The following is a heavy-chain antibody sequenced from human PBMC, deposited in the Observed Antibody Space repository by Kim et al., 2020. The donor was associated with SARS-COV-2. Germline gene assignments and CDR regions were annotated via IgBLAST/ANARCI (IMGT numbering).Heavy chain of an antibody. V-gene: IGHV4-61*01. D-gene: IGHD3-22*01. CDR1: GGSVSSGSYY. CDR2: IYYSGST. CDR3: AAYGYDSSGYYV. Sequence: SETLSLTCTVSGGSVSSGSYYWSWIRQPPGKGLEWIGYIYYSGSTNYNPSLKSRVTISVDTSKNQFSLKLSSVTAADTAVYYCAAYGYDSSGYYVWGQGTLVTVSS. J-gene: IGHJ4*02.